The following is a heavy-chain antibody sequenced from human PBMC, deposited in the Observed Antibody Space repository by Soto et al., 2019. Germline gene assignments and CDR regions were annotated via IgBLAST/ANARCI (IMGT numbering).Heavy chain of an antibody. J-gene: IGHJ6*02. V-gene: IGHV3-23*01. D-gene: IGHD1-26*01. CDR3: AKDSGSYYENTDYYYYGMDV. CDR1: GFTFSSYA. CDR2: ISGSGGST. Sequence: GGSLRLSCAASGFTFSSYAMSWVRQAPGKGLEWVSAISGSGGSTYYADSVKGRFTISRDNSKNTLYLQMNSLRAEDTAVYYCAKDSGSYYENTDYYYYGMDVWGQGTTVTVS.